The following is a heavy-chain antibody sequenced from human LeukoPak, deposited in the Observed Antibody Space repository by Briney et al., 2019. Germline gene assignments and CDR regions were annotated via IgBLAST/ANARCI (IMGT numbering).Heavy chain of an antibody. Sequence: SETLSLTCSVSGGSIANYYWGWIRQPAGKGLEWIGRIYGGGSPNYSPSLKGRLTLSVGTSRNRISLTLSSVTAADTAIYFCARGFTNAWRGGYFDPWGQGILVTVAS. CDR2: IYGGGSP. V-gene: IGHV4-4*07. J-gene: IGHJ5*02. CDR3: ARGFTNAWRGGYFDP. CDR1: GGSIANYY. D-gene: IGHD2-8*01.